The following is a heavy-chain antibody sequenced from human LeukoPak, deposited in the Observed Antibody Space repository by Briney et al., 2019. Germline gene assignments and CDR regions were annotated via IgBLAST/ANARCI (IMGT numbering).Heavy chain of an antibody. CDR2: INPNSGAT. CDR1: GYTFTAYY. J-gene: IGHJ4*02. V-gene: IGHV1-2*06. Sequence: VKVSCKASGYTFTAYYMHWVRQAPGQGLEWMGRINPNSGATIYAQNFQGRVTMTTDTSISTAYMELNRLRSDDTAVYYCARGPELDYWGQGTLVTVSS. CDR3: ARGPELDY.